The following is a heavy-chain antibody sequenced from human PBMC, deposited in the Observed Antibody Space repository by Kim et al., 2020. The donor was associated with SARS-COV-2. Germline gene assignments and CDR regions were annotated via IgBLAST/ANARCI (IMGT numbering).Heavy chain of an antibody. CDR1: GFTFSSYS. J-gene: IGHJ4*02. V-gene: IGHV3-48*04. D-gene: IGHD3-9*01. CDR2: ISSSSSTI. Sequence: GGSLRLSCAASGFTFSSYSMNWVRQAPGKGLEWVSYISSSSSTIYYADSVKGRFTISRDNAKNSLYLQMNSLRAEDTAVYYCASDDPTYYDILTGYYRSFEYWGQGTLVTVSS. CDR3: ASDDPTYYDILTGYYRSFEY.